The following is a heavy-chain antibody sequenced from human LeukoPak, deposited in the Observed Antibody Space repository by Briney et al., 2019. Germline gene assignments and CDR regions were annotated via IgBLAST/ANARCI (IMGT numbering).Heavy chain of an antibody. CDR3: ARPPNVNTGRILGFRDYGMDV. Sequence: GGSLRLACAASGFTFSSYSMNWVRQAPGKGLEWVSSISSSRSYIYYADSVKGRFTISRDNTKNSLYLQMNSLRAEDTAVYYCARPPNVNTGRILGFRDYGMDVWGQGTTVTVSS. V-gene: IGHV3-21*01. CDR1: GFTFSSYS. J-gene: IGHJ6*02. D-gene: IGHD2-21*01. CDR2: ISSSRSYI.